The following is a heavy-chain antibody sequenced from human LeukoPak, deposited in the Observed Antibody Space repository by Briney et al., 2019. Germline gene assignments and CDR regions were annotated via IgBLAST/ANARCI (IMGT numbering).Heavy chain of an antibody. CDR3: AKEARSGYYYFDY. V-gene: IGHV3-23*01. CDR1: GFTFSTCA. Sequence: GGSLRLSCAASGFTFSTCAMSWVRQAPGKGLEWVSAITESGSTFYADSVKGRFTISRDNAKATLFPQMDTLRVADTAIYYCAKEARSGYYYFDYWGQGALVTVSS. CDR2: ITESGST. J-gene: IGHJ4*02. D-gene: IGHD3-22*01.